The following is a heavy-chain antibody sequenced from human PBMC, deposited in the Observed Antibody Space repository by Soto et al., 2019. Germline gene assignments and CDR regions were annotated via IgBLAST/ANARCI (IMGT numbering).Heavy chain of an antibody. CDR2: IYYSGST. CDR3: ARDRVVAATPYAFDI. V-gene: IGHV4-31*03. Sequence: PSETLSLTCTVSGGSISSGGYYWSWIRQHPGKGLEWIGYIYYSGSTYYNPSLKSRVTISVDTSKNQFSLKLSSVTAADTAVYYCARDRVVAATPYAFDIWGQGTMVTVSS. CDR1: GGSISSGGYY. J-gene: IGHJ3*02. D-gene: IGHD2-15*01.